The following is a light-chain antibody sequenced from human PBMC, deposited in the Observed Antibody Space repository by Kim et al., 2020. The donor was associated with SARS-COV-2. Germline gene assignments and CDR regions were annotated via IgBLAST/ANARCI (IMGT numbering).Light chain of an antibody. CDR1: STDVDVYNY. J-gene: IGLJ3*02. V-gene: IGLV2-14*04. CDR3: SSYTSSSTWV. Sequence: QSITISCTGTSTDVDVYNYVSWYQQHPGKAPTLMIYDVSKRPSGVSTRFSGSKSGNTASLTISGLQAEDEADYYCSSYTSSSTWVFGGGTQLTVL. CDR2: DVS.